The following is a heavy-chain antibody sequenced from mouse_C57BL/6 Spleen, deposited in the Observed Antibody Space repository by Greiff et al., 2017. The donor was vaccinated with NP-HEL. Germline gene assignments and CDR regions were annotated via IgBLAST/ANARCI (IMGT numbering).Heavy chain of an antibody. Sequence: EVQLQESGPELVKPGASVKISCKASGYSFTDYNMNWVKQSNGKSLEWIGVINPNYGTTSYNQKFKGKATLTVDQSSSTAYMQLNSLTSEDSAVYYCARGTTVVAHYAMDYWGQGTSVTVSS. D-gene: IGHD1-1*01. J-gene: IGHJ4*01. CDR3: ARGTTVVAHYAMDY. CDR2: INPNYGTT. V-gene: IGHV1-39*01. CDR1: GYSFTDYN.